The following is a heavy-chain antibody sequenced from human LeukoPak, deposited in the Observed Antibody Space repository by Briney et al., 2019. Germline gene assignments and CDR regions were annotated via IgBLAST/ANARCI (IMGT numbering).Heavy chain of an antibody. CDR3: LSYCYDSSGYYYFDY. CDR1: GGSISSSSYY. J-gene: IGHJ4*02. V-gene: IGHV4-39*01. D-gene: IGHD3-22*01. CDR2: IYYSGNT. Sequence: SETLSLTCTVSGGSISSSSYYWGWIRQPPGKGLEWIGSIYYSGNTYYNPSLKSRVTISVDTSKNQFSLKLSSVTAADTAVYYCLSYCYDSSGYYYFDYWGQGTLVTVSS.